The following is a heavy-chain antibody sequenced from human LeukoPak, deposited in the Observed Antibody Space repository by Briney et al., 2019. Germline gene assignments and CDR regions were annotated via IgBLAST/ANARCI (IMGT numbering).Heavy chain of an antibody. D-gene: IGHD6-13*01. CDR3: ARDLIYSSSWYVDAFDI. J-gene: IGHJ3*02. Sequence: PSETLSLTCTVSGGSISSYYWSWIRQPPGKGLEWIGYIYYSGSTNYNPSLKSRVTISVDTSKNQFSLKLSSVTAADTAVYYCARDLIYSSSWYVDAFDIWGQGTMVTVSS. V-gene: IGHV4-59*12. CDR2: IYYSGST. CDR1: GGSISSYY.